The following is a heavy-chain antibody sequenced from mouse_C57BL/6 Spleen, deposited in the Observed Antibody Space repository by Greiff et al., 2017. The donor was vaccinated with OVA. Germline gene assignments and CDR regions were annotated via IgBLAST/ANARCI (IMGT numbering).Heavy chain of an antibody. Sequence: QVQLQQSGAELVKPGASVKLSCKASGYTFTSYWMQWVKQRPGQGLEWIGEIDPSDSYTNYNQKFKGKATLTVDTSSSTAYMQLSSLTSEDSAVYYCASRQLRLLSFDYWGQGTTLTVSS. V-gene: IGHV1-50*01. CDR3: ASRQLRLLSFDY. CDR1: GYTFTSYW. J-gene: IGHJ2*01. CDR2: IDPSDSYT. D-gene: IGHD3-2*02.